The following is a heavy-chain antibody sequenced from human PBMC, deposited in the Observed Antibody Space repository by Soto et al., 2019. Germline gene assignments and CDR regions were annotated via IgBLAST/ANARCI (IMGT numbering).Heavy chain of an antibody. CDR3: ALPSCGGDCYSPFDY. D-gene: IGHD2-21*02. Sequence: ELQLLESGGGFVQPGGSLRLSCTASGFGLSTYAISWVRQAPGKGLEWVSVISANSGNTDYADSVKGRFTISRDKSENTVFLQMNRLSAEDTAVYYCALPSCGGDCYSPFDYWGQGTLVTVSS. CDR2: ISANSGNT. J-gene: IGHJ4*02. CDR1: GFGLSTYA. V-gene: IGHV3-23*01.